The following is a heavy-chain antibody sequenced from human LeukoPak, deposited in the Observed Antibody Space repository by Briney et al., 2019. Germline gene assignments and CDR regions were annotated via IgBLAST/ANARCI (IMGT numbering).Heavy chain of an antibody. Sequence: PSETLSLTCIVSGGSISSSSYYWGWIRQPPGRGLEWIGTIYYSGSTYYNSSLKSRVTISVDTSKNQFSLKLSSVTAADTAVYYCARGQSRQYVAAAGSWGQGTLVTVSS. CDR1: GGSISSSSYY. V-gene: IGHV4-39*01. D-gene: IGHD6-13*01. CDR2: IYYSGST. CDR3: ARGQSRQYVAAAGS. J-gene: IGHJ4*02.